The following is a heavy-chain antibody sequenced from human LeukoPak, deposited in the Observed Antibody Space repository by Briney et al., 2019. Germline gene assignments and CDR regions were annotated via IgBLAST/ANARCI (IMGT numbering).Heavy chain of an antibody. CDR2: IIPIFGTA. Sequence: GASVKVFCKASGGTFSSYAISWARQAPGQGLEWMGGIIPIFGTANYAQKFQGRVTITADESTSTAYMELSSLRSEDTAVYYCARYSSGYSDAFDIWGQGTMVTVSS. J-gene: IGHJ3*02. V-gene: IGHV1-69*13. CDR3: ARYSSGYSDAFDI. D-gene: IGHD3-22*01. CDR1: GGTFSSYA.